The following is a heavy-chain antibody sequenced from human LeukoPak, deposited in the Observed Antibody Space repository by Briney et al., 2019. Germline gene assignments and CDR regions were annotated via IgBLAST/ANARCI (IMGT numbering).Heavy chain of an antibody. J-gene: IGHJ5*02. Sequence: GGSLRLSCAASGFTFDYYGMDWVRQAPGKGLEWVSGINWSGGRTSYADSVKGRFTISRDNAKNSLYLQMNSLRAEDTAVYYCARGGIVVVPAATIRWFDPWGQGTLVTVSS. CDR3: ARGGIVVVPAATIRWFDP. CDR2: INWSGGRT. D-gene: IGHD2-2*01. CDR1: GFTFDYYG. V-gene: IGHV3-20*04.